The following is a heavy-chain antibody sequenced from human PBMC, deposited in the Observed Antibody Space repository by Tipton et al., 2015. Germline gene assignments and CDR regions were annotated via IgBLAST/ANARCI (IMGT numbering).Heavy chain of an antibody. CDR2: IYYSGST. CDR1: GGSFSGYY. Sequence: TLSLTCAVYGGSFSGYYWSWIRQHPGKGLEWIGYIYYSGSTYYNPSLKSRITISVDTSKNQFSLKLSSVTAADTAVYYCASLERSWGQGTLVTVSS. V-gene: IGHV4-31*11. J-gene: IGHJ5*02. CDR3: ASLERS.